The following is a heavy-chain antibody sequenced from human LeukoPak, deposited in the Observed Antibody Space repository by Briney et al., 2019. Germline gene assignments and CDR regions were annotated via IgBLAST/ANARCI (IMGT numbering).Heavy chain of an antibody. V-gene: IGHV5-51*01. CDR1: GYSITTYW. CDR3: TTMRELEFEEYYFDS. Sequence: GESLKISCQGSGYSITTYWIGWVRQKPGKGLEWLGSIYTGDSDTTYNPSLQGQVTISVDKSISTAYLQWSSLRASDTAMYYCTTMRELEFEEYYFDSWGQGTLVTVSS. D-gene: IGHD1-1*01. CDR2: IYTGDSDT. J-gene: IGHJ4*02.